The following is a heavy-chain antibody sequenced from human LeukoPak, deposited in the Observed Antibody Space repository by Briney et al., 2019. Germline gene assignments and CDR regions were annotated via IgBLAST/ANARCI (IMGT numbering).Heavy chain of an antibody. CDR1: GFTFNRYW. J-gene: IGHJ3*02. CDR2: IKQDGSAK. D-gene: IGHD1-26*01. Sequence: QSGGSLRLSCAASGFTFNRYWMSWVRQAPGKELQWVANIKQDGSAKYYVDSVKGRFTISRDNAKNSLYLQMNSLRAEDTAVYYCARLCIVGTKSAFDIWGQGTMVTVSS. CDR3: ARLCIVGTKSAFDI. V-gene: IGHV3-7*01.